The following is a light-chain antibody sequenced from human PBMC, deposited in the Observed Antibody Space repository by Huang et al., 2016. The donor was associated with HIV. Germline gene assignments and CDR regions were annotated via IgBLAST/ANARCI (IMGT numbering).Light chain of an antibody. CDR2: WAS. V-gene: IGKV4-1*01. CDR1: PTVLDSYNNKNY. J-gene: IGKJ3*01. CDR3: QQYYDTPLT. Sequence: DIVMTQSPESLAVSLGERAAINCRSSPTVLDSYNNKNYLAWYQQKPSQPPRLLIYWASTRESGVPDRLLGTGSGTDFTLTISSLQAEDMAVYFCQQYYDTPLTFGPGTKVDIK.